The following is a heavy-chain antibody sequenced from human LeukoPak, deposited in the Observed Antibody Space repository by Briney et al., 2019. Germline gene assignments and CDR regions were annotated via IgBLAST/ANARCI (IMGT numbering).Heavy chain of an antibody. D-gene: IGHD2-21*02. CDR1: GFTFSSYA. CDR3: AAETDPLDY. V-gene: IGHV3-30*04. J-gene: IGHJ4*02. CDR2: ISYDGSNK. Sequence: PGRSLRLSCAASGFTFSSYAMHWVRQAPGKGLEWVAVISYDGSNKYYADSVKGRFTISRDNSKNTLYLQMNSLRAEDTAVYYCAAETDPLDYWGQGTLVTVSS.